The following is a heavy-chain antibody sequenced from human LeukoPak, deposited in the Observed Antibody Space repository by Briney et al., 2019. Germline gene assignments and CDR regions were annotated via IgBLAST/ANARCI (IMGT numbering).Heavy chain of an antibody. CDR1: RFTFSVYA. D-gene: IGHD1-26*01. CDR3: AKGELHFNTCSFDY. Sequence: GGSLRLSCAASRFTFSVYAMHWVRQAPGKGLEWVAVISYDGSNKYYADSVKGRFTISRDNSKNTLYLQMNSLRAEDTAVYYCAKGELHFNTCSFDYWGQGTLVTVSS. J-gene: IGHJ4*02. CDR2: ISYDGSNK. V-gene: IGHV3-30-3*01.